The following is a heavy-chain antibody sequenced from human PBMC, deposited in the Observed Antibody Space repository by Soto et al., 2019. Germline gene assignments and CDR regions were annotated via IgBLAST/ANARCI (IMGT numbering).Heavy chain of an antibody. D-gene: IGHD3-9*01. J-gene: IGHJ4*02. Sequence: PGGSVRLSCAASGFTFSSYAMSWVRQAPGKGLEWVSAISGSGGSTYYADSVKGRFTISRDNSKNTLYLQMNSLRAEDTAVYYCAKTQHVSFDWPPRDRGYFDYWGQGTLVTVSS. CDR1: GFTFSSYA. CDR2: ISGSGGST. V-gene: IGHV3-23*01. CDR3: AKTQHVSFDWPPRDRGYFDY.